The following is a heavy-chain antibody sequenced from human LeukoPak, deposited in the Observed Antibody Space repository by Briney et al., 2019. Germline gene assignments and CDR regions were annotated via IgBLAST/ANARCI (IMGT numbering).Heavy chain of an antibody. CDR3: ARRYGEGYYFDY. D-gene: IGHD1-14*01. Sequence: PSETLSLTCAVYGGSFSGYYWSWIRHPPGKGLEWIGEINHSGSTNYNPSLKSRVTISVDTSKNQFSLKLSSVTAADTAVYYCARRYGEGYYFDYWGQGTLVTVSS. V-gene: IGHV4-34*01. CDR1: GGSFSGYY. CDR2: INHSGST. J-gene: IGHJ4*02.